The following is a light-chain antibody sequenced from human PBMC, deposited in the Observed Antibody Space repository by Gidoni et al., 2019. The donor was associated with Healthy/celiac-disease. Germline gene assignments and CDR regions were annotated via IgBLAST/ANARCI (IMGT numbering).Light chain of an antibody. CDR3: QQYNSYPWT. J-gene: IGKJ1*01. CDR1: QSISSW. CDR2: DAS. V-gene: IGKV1-5*01. Sequence: DIQMTQSPSTLSASVGDRVTITCRASQSISSWLAWYQQKPGKAPKLPIYDASSLESGVPSRFSGSGFGTEFTLTISSLQPDDFATYYCQQYNSYPWTFGQGTKVEIK.